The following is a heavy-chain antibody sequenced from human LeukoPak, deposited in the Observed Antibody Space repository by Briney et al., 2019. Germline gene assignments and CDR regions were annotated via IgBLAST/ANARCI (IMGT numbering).Heavy chain of an antibody. CDR1: GATFSDYA. V-gene: IGHV1-69*06. J-gene: IGHJ4*02. CDR3: ARGTNYYDSSGYPDY. CDR2: FIPILGTA. D-gene: IGHD3-22*01. Sequence: SVKVSCKASGATFSDYALNWVRQAPGQGLEWMGVFIPILGTANSTQKFHDRLTITADRSTNTAYMELSSLRSEDTAVYYCARGTNYYDSSGYPDYWGQGTLVTVSS.